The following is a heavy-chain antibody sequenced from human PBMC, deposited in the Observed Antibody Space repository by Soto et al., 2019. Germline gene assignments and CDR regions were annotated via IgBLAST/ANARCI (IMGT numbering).Heavy chain of an antibody. D-gene: IGHD6-19*01. CDR1: GYTFTSYG. CDR3: ATNCIAVAGTISRWYYYGMDV. Sequence: QVQLVQSGAEVKKPGASVKVSCKASGYTFTSYGISWVRQAPGQGLEWMGWISAYNGNTNYAQKLQGRVTMTTDTSTSTAYMELRSLRSDDTAVYYCATNCIAVAGTISRWYYYGMDVWGQGTTVTVSS. J-gene: IGHJ6*02. CDR2: ISAYNGNT. V-gene: IGHV1-18*01.